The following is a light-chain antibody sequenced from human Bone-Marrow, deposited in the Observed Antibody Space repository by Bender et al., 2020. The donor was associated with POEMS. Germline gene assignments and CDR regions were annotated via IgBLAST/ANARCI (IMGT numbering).Light chain of an antibody. CDR2: EVT. CDR3: CSNVGYNTL. Sequence: QSALTQPPSASGSPGQSVTISCTGTSSDVGGYNYVSWYQQHPGKAPKLIIYEVTKRPSGVPDRFSGSKSGNTASLTISGLQAEDEAHYYCCSNVGYNTLFGGGTKLTVL. V-gene: IGLV2-8*01. J-gene: IGLJ2*01. CDR1: SSDVGGYNY.